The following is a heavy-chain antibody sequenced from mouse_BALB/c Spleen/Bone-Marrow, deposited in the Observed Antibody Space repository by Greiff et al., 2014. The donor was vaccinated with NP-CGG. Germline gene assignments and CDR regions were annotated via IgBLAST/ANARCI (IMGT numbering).Heavy chain of an antibody. CDR2: ISYSANT. V-gene: IGHV3-2*02. J-gene: IGHJ3*01. Sequence: EVQLVESGPGLVKPSQSLSLTCTVTGYSITSDYAWNWIRQFPGNKLEWMGYISYSANTNYNPSLKSRISITRYTSKNQFFLQLNSVTAEDTATYYCTRGTTAGFAYWGLGTLVTVSA. CDR1: GYSITSDYA. CDR3: TRGTTAGFAY. D-gene: IGHD1-2*01.